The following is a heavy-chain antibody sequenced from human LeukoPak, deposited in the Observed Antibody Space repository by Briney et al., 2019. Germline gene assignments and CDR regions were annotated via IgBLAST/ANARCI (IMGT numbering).Heavy chain of an antibody. J-gene: IGHJ4*02. V-gene: IGHV4-61*10. Sequence: SQTLSLTCTVSGGSISSGSYYWSWIRQPAGKGLEWIGYIYYSGSTNYNPSLKSRVTISVDTSKNQFSLKLNSVTAADTAFYYCARSGSYHNNFDYWGQGTLVTVSS. CDR1: GGSISSGSYY. D-gene: IGHD1-26*01. CDR3: ARSGSYHNNFDY. CDR2: IYYSGST.